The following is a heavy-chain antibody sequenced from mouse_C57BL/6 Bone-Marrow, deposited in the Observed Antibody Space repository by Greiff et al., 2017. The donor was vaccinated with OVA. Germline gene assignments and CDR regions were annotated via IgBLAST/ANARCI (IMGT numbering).Heavy chain of an antibody. CDR2: IWTGGGT. V-gene: IGHV2-9-1*01. CDR3: ARMYGSSPLYGFDY. CDR1: GFSLTSYA. J-gene: IGHJ2*01. D-gene: IGHD1-1*01. Sequence: QVQLKESGPGLVAPSQSLSITCTVSGFSLTSYAISWVRQPPGKGLEWLGVIWTGGGTNYNSALKSRLSISKDNSKSHVFLKMNSLQTDDTATYYCARMYGSSPLYGFDYWGQGTTLTVSS.